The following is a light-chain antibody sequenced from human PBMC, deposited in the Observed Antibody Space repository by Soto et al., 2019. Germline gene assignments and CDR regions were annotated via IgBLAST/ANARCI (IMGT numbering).Light chain of an antibody. CDR2: AAS. V-gene: IGKV1-8*01. J-gene: IGKJ1*01. CDR3: QQHTT. Sequence: AIRMTQSPSSFSASTGDRVTITCRASQGISSYLAWYQQKPGKAPKLLIYAASTLQSGVPSRFSGSGSGTDFTLTISCLQSEDFATYYCQQHTTFGQGTKVEI. CDR1: QGISSY.